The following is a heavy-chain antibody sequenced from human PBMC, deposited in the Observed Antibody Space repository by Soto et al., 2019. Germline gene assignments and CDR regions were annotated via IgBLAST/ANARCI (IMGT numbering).Heavy chain of an antibody. Sequence: VQLVQSGAEVKKHGASVKVSCKTSGYTFTNFGLSWVRQAPGQGLEWMGWISAYNGNTNYAKNFQGRVTMTTDTSTSTAYMELRRLRSDDTAVYYCARGGTPIDYRGQGTMVTGSS. CDR1: GYTFTNFG. D-gene: IGHD3-16*01. J-gene: IGHJ4*02. V-gene: IGHV1-18*01. CDR2: ISAYNGNT. CDR3: ARGGTPIDY.